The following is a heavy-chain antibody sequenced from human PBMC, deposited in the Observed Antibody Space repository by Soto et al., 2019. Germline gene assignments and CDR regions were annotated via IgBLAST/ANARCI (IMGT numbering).Heavy chain of an antibody. CDR2: IVPLSGTP. CDR1: GGNSNSYS. J-gene: IGHJ4*02. V-gene: IGHV1-69*06. Sequence: QVRLVQSGAEVKKPGSSVKLSCKVSGGNSNSYSIAWVRQAPGQGLQWLGTIVPLSGTPNHAHKFQGRVTITTDTSTNTAYLELSSLRYEDTAIYYCARDWRQMSRGGFFDYWGQGSLVTISS. D-gene: IGHD3-3*01. CDR3: ARDWRQMSRGGFFDY.